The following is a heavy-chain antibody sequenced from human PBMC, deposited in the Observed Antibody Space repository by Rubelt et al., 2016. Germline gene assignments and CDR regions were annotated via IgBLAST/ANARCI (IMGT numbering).Heavy chain of an antibody. D-gene: IGHD6-19*01. CDR3: ARAWGNSGWYSSAQDY. CDR1: GYIFTSYA. CDR2: ISAYNGNT. J-gene: IGHJ4*02. V-gene: IGHV1-18*01. Sequence: QVQLVQSGAEVKKPGASVKVSCKASGYIFTSYAISWVRQAPGQGLEWMGWISAYNGNTNYTQKFQGRITMTTDTSTSTAYMELRSLRSDDTAVYYCARAWGNSGWYSSAQDYWGQGTLVTVSS.